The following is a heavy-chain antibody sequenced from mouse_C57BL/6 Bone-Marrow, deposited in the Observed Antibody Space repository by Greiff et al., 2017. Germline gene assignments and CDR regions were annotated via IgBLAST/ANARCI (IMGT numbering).Heavy chain of an antibody. CDR2: IYPGDGDT. CDR1: GYAFSSSW. J-gene: IGHJ2*01. D-gene: IGHD4-1*01. V-gene: IGHV1-82*01. Sequence: QVQLQQSGPELVKPGASVKISCKASGYAFSSSWMNWVKQRPGKGLEWIGRIYPGDGDTNYNGKFKGKATLTADKSSSTAYMQLSSLTSEDSAVYCCARSRTWDWYFDYWGQGTTLTVSS. CDR3: ARSRTWDWYFDY.